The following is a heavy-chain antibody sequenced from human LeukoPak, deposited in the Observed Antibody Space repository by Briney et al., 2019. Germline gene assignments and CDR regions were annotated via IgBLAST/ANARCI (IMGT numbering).Heavy chain of an antibody. CDR1: GFTFSKFA. CDR3: AKGRSSWSAFDY. V-gene: IGHV3-64*01. CDR2: ISSNGGST. Sequence: GGSLRLSCAASGFTFSKFAMHWVRQAPGKGLEYVSAISSNGGSTYYANSVKGRFTISRDNSKNTLYLQMNSLRAEDTAVYYCAKGRSSWSAFDYWGQGTLVTVSS. D-gene: IGHD6-13*01. J-gene: IGHJ4*02.